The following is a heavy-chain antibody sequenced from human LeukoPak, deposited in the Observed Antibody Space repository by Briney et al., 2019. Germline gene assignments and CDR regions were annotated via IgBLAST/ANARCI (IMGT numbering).Heavy chain of an antibody. D-gene: IGHD2-2*03. J-gene: IGHJ6*02. V-gene: IGHV3-23*01. CDR1: GFTCSSYA. CDR2: ISGSGGST. Sequence: GGSLRRSCAASGFTCSSYAMSWVGQAPGKGLEGVSAISGSGGSTYYADSVKGRFTISRDNSKNTLYLQMNSLRAEDTAVYYCAKVPWIDSYYGMDVWGQGTTATVAS. CDR3: AKVPWIDSYYGMDV.